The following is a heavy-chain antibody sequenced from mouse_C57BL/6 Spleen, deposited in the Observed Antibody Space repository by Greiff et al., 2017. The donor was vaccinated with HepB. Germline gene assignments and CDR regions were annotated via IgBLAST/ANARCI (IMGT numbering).Heavy chain of an antibody. CDR1: GYTFTSYD. Sequence: QVQLQHSGPELVKPGASVKLSCKASGYTFTSYDINWVKQRPGQGLEWIGWIYPRDGSTKYNEKFKGKATLTVDTSSSTAYMELHSLTSEDSAVYFCAREDTGAWFAYWGQGTLVTVSA. CDR3: AREDTGAWFAY. V-gene: IGHV1-85*01. CDR2: IYPRDGST. J-gene: IGHJ3*01.